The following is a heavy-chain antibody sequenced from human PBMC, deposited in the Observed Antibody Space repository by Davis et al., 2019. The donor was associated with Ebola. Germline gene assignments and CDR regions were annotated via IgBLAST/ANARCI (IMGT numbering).Heavy chain of an antibody. CDR2: IYYSGST. J-gene: IGHJ4*02. CDR3: AERGGSV. CDR1: GVSIITHS. V-gene: IGHV4-59*11. Sequence: PSETLSLTCTVPGVSIITHSWSWIRQPPGKGLAVIGSIYYSGSTNYNPSLKSRVTISVDTSKNQFSLNLSSLTAADTAVYYCAERGGSVWGQGTLVTVSS. D-gene: IGHD3-16*01.